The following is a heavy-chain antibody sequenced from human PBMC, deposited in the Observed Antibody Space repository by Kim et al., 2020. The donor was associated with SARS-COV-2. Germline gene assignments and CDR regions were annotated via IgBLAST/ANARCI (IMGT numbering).Heavy chain of an antibody. D-gene: IGHD3-3*01. J-gene: IGHJ5*02. CDR1: GFTFSSYD. CDR3: ARGRWDYDFWSGYKGGGYWFGP. V-gene: IGHV3-13*01. Sequence: GGSLRLSCAASGFTFSSYDMHWVRQATGKGLEWVSAIGTAGDTYYPGSVKGRFTISRENAKNSLYLQMNSLRAGDTAVYYCARGRWDYDFWSGYKGGGYWFGPWGQGTLVTVSS. CDR2: IGTAGDT.